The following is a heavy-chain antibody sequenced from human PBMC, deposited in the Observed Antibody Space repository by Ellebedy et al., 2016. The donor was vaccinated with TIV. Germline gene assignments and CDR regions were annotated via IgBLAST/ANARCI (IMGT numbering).Heavy chain of an antibody. J-gene: IGHJ3*02. Sequence: SETLSLTXTVSGGSSSSYYWSWIRQPPGKGLEWIGYIYYSGSTNYNPSLKSRVTISVDTSKNQFSLKLSSVTAADTAVYYCASTPNDWRFDAFDIWGQGTMVTVSS. CDR1: GGSSSSYY. D-gene: IGHD1-1*01. CDR3: ASTPNDWRFDAFDI. CDR2: IYYSGST. V-gene: IGHV4-59*01.